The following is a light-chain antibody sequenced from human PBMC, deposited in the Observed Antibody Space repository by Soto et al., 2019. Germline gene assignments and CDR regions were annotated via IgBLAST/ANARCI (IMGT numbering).Light chain of an antibody. Sequence: DIQMTQSPSSLSASVGDRVTISCRASQTNSTYLNWYQKKPGYAPKLLIFGASSLHSGVPSRFGGSGSGTDFTLTISDLQPEDFATYYCHQSYETPHTFGGGTNVEI. V-gene: IGKV1-39*01. CDR3: HQSYETPHT. CDR1: QTNSTY. CDR2: GAS. J-gene: IGKJ4*01.